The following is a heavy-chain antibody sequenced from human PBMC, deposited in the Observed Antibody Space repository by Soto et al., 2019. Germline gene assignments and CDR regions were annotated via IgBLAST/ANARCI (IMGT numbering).Heavy chain of an antibody. V-gene: IGHV3-33*01. Sequence: QVQLVESGGGVVQPGRSLRLSCAASGFTFSSYGMHWVRQAPGKGLEWVAVIWYDGSNKYYADSVKGRFTISRDNSKNTLYLQMNSLRAEDTAVYYCARDGEWLRSAGYFDYWGRGTLVTVSS. D-gene: IGHD3-3*01. CDR2: IWYDGSNK. J-gene: IGHJ4*02. CDR1: GFTFSSYG. CDR3: ARDGEWLRSAGYFDY.